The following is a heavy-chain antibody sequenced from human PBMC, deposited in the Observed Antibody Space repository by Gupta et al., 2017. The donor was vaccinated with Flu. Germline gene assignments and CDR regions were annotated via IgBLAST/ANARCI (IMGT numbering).Heavy chain of an antibody. J-gene: IGHJ5*02. V-gene: IGHV4-39*01. D-gene: IGHD1-14*01. Sequence: QLQLQESDPGLVKPSETLSLTCTVSGDSISNNDFYWAWIRQPPGKGLECIGGIHHSGRTYYNPSLKSRVTMSVDTPKYQFSLKLSSVTAADTAVYFCAARRKDLNWFDPWGQGTMVTVSS. CDR1: GDSISNNDFY. CDR2: IHHSGRT. CDR3: AARRKDLNWFDP.